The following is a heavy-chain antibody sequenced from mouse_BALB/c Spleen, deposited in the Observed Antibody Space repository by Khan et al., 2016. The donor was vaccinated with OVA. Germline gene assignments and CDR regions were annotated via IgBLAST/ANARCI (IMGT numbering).Heavy chain of an antibody. J-gene: IGHJ4*01. CDR3: ASELGRYYALDY. V-gene: IGHV3-2*02. CDR2: ISYSGST. D-gene: IGHD4-1*01. CDR1: GYSITSDYA. Sequence: EVQLQESGPGLVKPSQSLSLTCTVTGYSITSDYAWNWIRQFPGNKLEWMGYISYSGSTTYNPSLKSRISITRDTSKDQFFLQLKSVTSEDTATYYCASELGRYYALDYWGQGPSVTVSS.